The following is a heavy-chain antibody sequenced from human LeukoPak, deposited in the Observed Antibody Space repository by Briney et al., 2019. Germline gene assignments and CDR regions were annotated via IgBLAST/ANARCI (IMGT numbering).Heavy chain of an antibody. CDR2: INPNSGGT. V-gene: IGHV1-2*02. D-gene: IGHD2-2*02. Sequence: ASVKVSYKASGYTFTGYYMHWVRQAPGQGLEWMGWINPNSGGTNYAQKFQGRVTMTRDTSISTAYMELSRLRSDDTAVYYCARAGCSSTSCYIPPWFDPWGQGTLVTVSS. J-gene: IGHJ5*02. CDR3: ARAGCSSTSCYIPPWFDP. CDR1: GYTFTGYY.